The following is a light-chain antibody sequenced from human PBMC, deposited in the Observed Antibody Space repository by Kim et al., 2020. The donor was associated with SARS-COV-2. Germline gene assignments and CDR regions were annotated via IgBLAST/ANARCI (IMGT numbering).Light chain of an antibody. CDR3: QQSYSMPWT. J-gene: IGKJ1*01. V-gene: IGKV1-39*01. CDR1: QSISSY. CDR2: AAS. Sequence: DIQMTQSPSSLSASVGDRVTITCRASQSISSYLNWYQQKPGKAPKLLIYAASILQSGVPSRFSGRGSGTDFTLTISSLQPEDFATYYCQQSYSMPWTFGQGTKVDIK.